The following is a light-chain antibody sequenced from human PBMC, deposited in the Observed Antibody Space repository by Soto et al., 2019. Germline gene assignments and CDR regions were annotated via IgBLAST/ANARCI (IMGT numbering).Light chain of an antibody. CDR3: QQYNAFSPWT. V-gene: IGKV1-5*03. J-gene: IGKJ1*01. CDR1: QNIMTW. Sequence: DIQMTQSPSTLSASIGDRVTITCRASQNIMTWLAWQQQKAGKAPKLLIFKASDLDVGVPSRFAGSGSGTEFTLTISNLQPDDVATYYCQQYNAFSPWTCGQGTKVEIK. CDR2: KAS.